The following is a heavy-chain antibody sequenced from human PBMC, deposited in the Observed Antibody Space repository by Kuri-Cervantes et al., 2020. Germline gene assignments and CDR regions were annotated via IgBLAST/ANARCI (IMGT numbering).Heavy chain of an antibody. CDR3: AKDLKPLVRGVGDS. CDR1: GFTFDDYA. J-gene: IGHJ4*02. D-gene: IGHD3-10*01. V-gene: IGHV3-9*01. Sequence: SLKISCAASGFTFDDYAMHWVRQVPGKGLEWVSGISWNSGTMGYADSVKGRFTISRDNAKNSLYLQMNSIRAEDTALYYCAKDLKPLVRGVGDSWGQGTRVTVSS. CDR2: ISWNSGTM.